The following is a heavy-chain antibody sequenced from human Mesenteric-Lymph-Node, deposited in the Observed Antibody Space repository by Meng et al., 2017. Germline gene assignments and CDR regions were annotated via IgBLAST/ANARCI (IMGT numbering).Heavy chain of an antibody. D-gene: IGHD2-21*02. CDR1: GSAVTVTG. Sequence: VQVAGLGGGVVEMGGASNVNWPGKGSAVTVTGMAWIRQGQGQGLGWVGSSGSNANCYATTYAETLKGRFTISRDNSTNTAYMQMNSLKTEDTAVYYCTSLVTAIDLWGQGTLVTVSS. J-gene: IGHJ5*02. V-gene: IGHV3-73*01. CDR3: TSLVTAIDL. CDR2: SGSNANCYAT.